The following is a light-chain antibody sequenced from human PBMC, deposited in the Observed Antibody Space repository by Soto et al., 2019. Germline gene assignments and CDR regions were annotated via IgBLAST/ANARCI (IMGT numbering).Light chain of an antibody. CDR2: GAT. CDR3: QQYGTSPPRT. J-gene: IGKJ1*01. CDR1: QSVSSNH. Sequence: EIVLTQSPGTLSLSPGEKATLSCRASQSVSSNHLAWYQQKPGQAPRLLIFGATSRAAGIPERFSGSGSGTDFTLTISRLEPEDFAIYYCQQYGTSPPRTFGQGTKVEI. V-gene: IGKV3-20*01.